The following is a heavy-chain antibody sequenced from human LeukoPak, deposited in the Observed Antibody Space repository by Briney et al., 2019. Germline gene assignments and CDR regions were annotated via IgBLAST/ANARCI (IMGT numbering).Heavy chain of an antibody. D-gene: IGHD3-16*01. CDR3: ARDYAVGESFDI. Sequence: PGGSLRLSCAASGFTFSSYWKHWVRQAPGEGLVWVARITSDGSSTSHADSVKGRFTISRDNAKNTLYLQMNSLRAEDTAVYYCARDYAVGESFDIWGQGTLVTVSS. J-gene: IGHJ3*02. CDR2: ITSDGSST. V-gene: IGHV3-74*01. CDR1: GFTFSSYW.